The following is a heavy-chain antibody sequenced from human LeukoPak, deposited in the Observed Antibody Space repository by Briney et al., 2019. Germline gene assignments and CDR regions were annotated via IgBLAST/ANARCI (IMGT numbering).Heavy chain of an antibody. CDR1: GFTFSSYA. Sequence: GGSLRLSCAASGFTFSSYAMSWVRQAPGKGLEWVSAISGSGGSTYYADSVKGRFTIPRDNSKNTLYLQMNSLRAEDTAVYYCAKIPPPPHPANRINIVVVPAAYPTEYYFDYWGQGTLVTVSS. V-gene: IGHV3-23*01. CDR2: ISGSGGST. D-gene: IGHD2-2*01. CDR3: AKIPPPPHPANRINIVVVPAAYPTEYYFDY. J-gene: IGHJ4*02.